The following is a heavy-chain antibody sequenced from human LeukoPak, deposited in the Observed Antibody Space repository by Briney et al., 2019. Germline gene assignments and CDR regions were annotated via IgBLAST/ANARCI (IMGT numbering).Heavy chain of an antibody. CDR1: GFTFSSYA. V-gene: IGHV3-23*01. CDR2: ISGSGGST. J-gene: IGHJ4*02. D-gene: IGHD2-8*01. Sequence: GGSLRLSCAASGFTFSSYAMSWVRQAPGKGLEWVSAISGSGGSTYYADSVKGRFTISRDNSKNTLYLQMNSLRAEDTAVYYCAKDSGYGTNGVCYSFDYWGQGTLVTVSS. CDR3: AKDSGYGTNGVCYSFDY.